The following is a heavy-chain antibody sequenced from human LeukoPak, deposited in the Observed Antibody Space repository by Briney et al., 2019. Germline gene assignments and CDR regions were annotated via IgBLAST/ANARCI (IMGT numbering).Heavy chain of an antibody. CDR1: GYSISSGYY. D-gene: IGHD5-12*01. CDR3: ARVSRQYSGYDYFDY. Sequence: PSETLSLTCTVSGYSISSGYYWGWSRPPPGKGLGWVGSIYHSGSTYYNPSLKSRVIILVYTSNNQFSLKLSSVTAADTAVYYCARVSRQYSGYDYFDYWGQGTLVTVSS. V-gene: IGHV4-38-2*02. CDR2: IYHSGST. J-gene: IGHJ4*02.